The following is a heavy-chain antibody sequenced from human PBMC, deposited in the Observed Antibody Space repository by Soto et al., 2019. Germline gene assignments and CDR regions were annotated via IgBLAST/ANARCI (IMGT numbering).Heavy chain of an antibody. D-gene: IGHD1-26*01. Sequence: PSETLSLTCSVSGGSISSFFWSWVRQPPGKGLEWIGYIFYNGNTNYNPSFESRVTMSVYTSKNQFSLNLSSVTAADTAVYYCARDRGGSYSHFDYWGQGARVTVSS. CDR3: ARDRGGSYSHFDY. CDR2: IFYNGNT. CDR1: GGSISSFF. J-gene: IGHJ4*02. V-gene: IGHV4-59*01.